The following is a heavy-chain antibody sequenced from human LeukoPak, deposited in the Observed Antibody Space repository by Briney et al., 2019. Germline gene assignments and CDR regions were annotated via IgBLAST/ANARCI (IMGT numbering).Heavy chain of an antibody. CDR2: IYYSGST. V-gene: IGHV4-59*08. CDR1: GGSISSYY. J-gene: IGHJ6*02. D-gene: IGHD6-19*01. CDR3: ARQVGSGWYEDGMDV. Sequence: PSETLSLTCTVSGGSISSYYWRWIRQPPGKGLEWIGYIYYSGSTNYNPSLKSRVTISVDTSKNQFSLKLSSVTAADTAVYYCARQVGSGWYEDGMDVWGQGTTVTVSS.